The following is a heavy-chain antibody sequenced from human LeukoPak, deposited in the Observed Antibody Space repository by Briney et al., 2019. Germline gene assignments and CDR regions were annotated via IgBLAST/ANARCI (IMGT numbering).Heavy chain of an antibody. J-gene: IGHJ4*02. V-gene: IGHV4-39*01. CDR2: IHYSGKT. CDR1: GGSISGSSHY. Sequence: PSETLSLTCTVSGGSISGSSHYWGWIRQPPGKGPEWIGSIHYSGKTYDNPSLKSRVTMSVDTSKNQFSLKLSSVTAADTALYYCARLLYDSRGHQYFDYWGQGTLVTVSS. D-gene: IGHD3-22*01. CDR3: ARLLYDSRGHQYFDY.